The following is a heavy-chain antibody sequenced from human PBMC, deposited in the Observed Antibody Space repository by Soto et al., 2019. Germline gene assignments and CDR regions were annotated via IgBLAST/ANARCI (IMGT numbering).Heavy chain of an antibody. J-gene: IGHJ4*02. CDR1: GFTFSSYS. CDR3: ARDLPGPGFGVVETFDY. V-gene: IGHV3-21*01. CDR2: ISSSSSYI. Sequence: GGSLRLSCAASGFTFSSYSMNWVRQAPGKGLEWVSSISSSSSYIYYADSVKGRFTISRDNAKNSLYLQMNSLRAEDTAVYYCARDLPGPGFGVVETFDYWGQGTLVTVSS. D-gene: IGHD3-3*01.